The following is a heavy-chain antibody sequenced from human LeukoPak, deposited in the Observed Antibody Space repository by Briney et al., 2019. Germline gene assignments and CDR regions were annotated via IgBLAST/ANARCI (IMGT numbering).Heavy chain of an antibody. Sequence: GGSLRLSCAACGFSFSTYAMHWVRQAPGRGLVGVALIWHDASHTFYTDSVKGRFTISRDNSKNTVYLQMNSLGGEDTAVYYCAREIFGSGSYPGYWGPGTLVTVSS. J-gene: IGHJ4*02. CDR1: GFSFSTYA. CDR3: AREIFGSGSYPGY. CDR2: IWHDASHT. D-gene: IGHD3-10*01. V-gene: IGHV3-33*01.